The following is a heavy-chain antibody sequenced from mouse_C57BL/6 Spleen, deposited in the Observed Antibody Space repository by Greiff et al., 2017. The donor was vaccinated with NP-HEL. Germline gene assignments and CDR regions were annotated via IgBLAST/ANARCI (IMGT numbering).Heavy chain of an antibody. Sequence: EVKLMESGPGLVKPSQSLSLTCSVTGYSITSGYYWNWIRQFPGNKLEWMGYISYDGSNNYNPSLKNRISITRDTSKNQFFLKLNSVATEDTATYYCARDGYDEEGFAYWGQGTLVTVSA. CDR3: ARDGYDEEGFAY. CDR1: GYSITSGYY. D-gene: IGHD2-2*01. J-gene: IGHJ3*01. CDR2: ISYDGSN. V-gene: IGHV3-6*01.